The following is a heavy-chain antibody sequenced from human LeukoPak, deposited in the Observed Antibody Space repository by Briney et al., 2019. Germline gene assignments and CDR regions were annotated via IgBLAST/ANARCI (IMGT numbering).Heavy chain of an antibody. J-gene: IGHJ5*02. CDR1: GGSISSGGYY. D-gene: IGHD6-6*01. CDR3: ARSFPSSSGNWFDP. Sequence: SQTLPLTCTVSGGSISSGGYYWSWIRQHPGKGLEWIGYIYYSGSTYYNPSLKSRVTISVDTSKNQFSLKLSSVTAADTAVYYCARSFPSSSGNWFDPWGQGTLVTVSS. V-gene: IGHV4-31*03. CDR2: IYYSGST.